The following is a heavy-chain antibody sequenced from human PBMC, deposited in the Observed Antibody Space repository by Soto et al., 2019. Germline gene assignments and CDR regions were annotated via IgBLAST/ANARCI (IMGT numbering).Heavy chain of an antibody. V-gene: IGHV1-46*01. J-gene: IGHJ6*02. D-gene: IGHD3-3*01. CDR1: GYTFTTYY. Sequence: ASVKVSCKASGYTFTTYYMHWVRQAPGQGLEWMGIINPSGGSTRYAQKFQGRVTITADESTSTAYMELSSLRSEDTAVYYCARSSIFGVVKPRYYYYGMDVWGQGTTVTVSS. CDR2: INPSGGST. CDR3: ARSSIFGVVKPRYYYYGMDV.